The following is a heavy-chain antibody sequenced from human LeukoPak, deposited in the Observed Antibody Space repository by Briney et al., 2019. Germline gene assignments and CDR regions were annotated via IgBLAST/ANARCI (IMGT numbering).Heavy chain of an antibody. Sequence: GGTLRLCCAASRFPFSNYALTWVRQGPGKGLEWVSGLSGSGISTYYADSVKGRFTISRDNSKNTLYLQMNSLRAEDTAVYYCEKGPVWGDYYYYYYYMDVWGKGTTVTVSS. CDR3: EKGPVWGDYYYYYYYMDV. CDR2: LSGSGIST. CDR1: RFPFSNYA. J-gene: IGHJ6*03. D-gene: IGHD2-21*02. V-gene: IGHV3-23*01.